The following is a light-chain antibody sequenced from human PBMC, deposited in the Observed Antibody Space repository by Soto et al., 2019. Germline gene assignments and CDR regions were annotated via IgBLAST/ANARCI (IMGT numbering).Light chain of an antibody. Sequence: DIVMTQSPLSLPVTPGEPASISCRSSQSLLHSNGYNYLDWYLQKPGQSPQLLIYLGSNRSSGVPDRFSGSGSATDFTLKISRVEAEDVGIYYCMQPLQTPRTFGKGTKV. CDR3: MQPLQTPRT. J-gene: IGKJ1*01. V-gene: IGKV2-28*01. CDR1: QSLLHSNGYNY. CDR2: LGS.